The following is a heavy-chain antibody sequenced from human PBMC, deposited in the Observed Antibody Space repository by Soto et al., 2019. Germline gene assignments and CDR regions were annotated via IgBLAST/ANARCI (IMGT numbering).Heavy chain of an antibody. V-gene: IGHV1-69*13. CDR1: GGTFSSYA. Sequence: SSVKVACNASGGTFSSYAISWVRQAPGQGLEWMGGIIPIFGTANYAQKFQGRVTITADESTSTAYMELSSLRSEDTAVYYCAMFRDGYNYYFDYWGQGTLVTVSS. CDR2: IIPIFGTA. D-gene: IGHD5-12*01. CDR3: AMFRDGYNYYFDY. J-gene: IGHJ4*02.